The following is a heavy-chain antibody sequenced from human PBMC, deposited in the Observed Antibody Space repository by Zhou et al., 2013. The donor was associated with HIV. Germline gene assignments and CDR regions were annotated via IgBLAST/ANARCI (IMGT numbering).Heavy chain of an antibody. CDR2: INPSTSHT. V-gene: IGHV1-8*02. Sequence: QVQLVQSGSEVKKSGASVNISCKTSGYTFTDYYLHWVRQAPGQGLEWMGWINPSTSHTTYAQNFQGRVTMTRNISINTAYMELNSLRSEDTAVYYCARRGTWGDRFNVIRGGLDVWGQGTTVTVSS. CDR1: GYTFTDYY. J-gene: IGHJ6*02. CDR3: ARRGTWGDRFNVIRGGLDV. D-gene: IGHD1-1*01.